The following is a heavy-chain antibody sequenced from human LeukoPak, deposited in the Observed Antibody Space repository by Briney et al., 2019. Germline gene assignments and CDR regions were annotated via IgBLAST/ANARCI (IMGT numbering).Heavy chain of an antibody. CDR3: TAYYGSGSNYNDY. J-gene: IGHJ4*02. CDR2: IKNKADGGTT. CDR1: GFTFSNAW. V-gene: IGHV3-15*01. Sequence: GGSLRLSCAASGFTFSNAWMSWVRQAPGKGLEWVGRIKNKADGGTTDYAAPVKGRFTISRDDSKNTLYLQMNSLKTEDTALYYCTAYYGSGSNYNDYWGQGTLVTVSS. D-gene: IGHD3-10*01.